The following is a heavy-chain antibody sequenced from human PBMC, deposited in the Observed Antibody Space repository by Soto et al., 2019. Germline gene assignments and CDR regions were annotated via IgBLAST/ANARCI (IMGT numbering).Heavy chain of an antibody. CDR3: ARDQTQYYDSNGLDY. Sequence: PGGSLSLSCAASGFTFSDYYMSWIRQAPGRGLEWVSYISSSGSTIYYADSVKGRFTISRDNAKNSLYLQMNSLRAEDTAVYYCARDQTQYYDSNGLDYWGQGTLVTVSS. D-gene: IGHD3-22*01. CDR1: GFTFSDYY. J-gene: IGHJ4*02. CDR2: ISSSGSTI. V-gene: IGHV3-11*01.